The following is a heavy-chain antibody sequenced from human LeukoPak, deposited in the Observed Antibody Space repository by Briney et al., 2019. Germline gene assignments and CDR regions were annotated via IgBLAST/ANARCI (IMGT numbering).Heavy chain of an antibody. J-gene: IGHJ4*02. CDR3: GRFGYVAAVDS. CDR1: GFTFSSYW. CDR2: IEPAGSAT. V-gene: IGHV3-7*01. D-gene: IGHD2-15*01. Sequence: GGSLRLSCTASGFTFSSYWMTWVRQAPGKGLEWVANIEPAGSATYYVDSVKGRSTISRDNAKNLLYLQMNSLRAEDSAVYHCGRFGYVAAVDSWGQGALVTVSS.